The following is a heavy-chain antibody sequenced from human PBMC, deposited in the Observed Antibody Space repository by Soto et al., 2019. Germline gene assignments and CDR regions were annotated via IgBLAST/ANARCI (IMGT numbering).Heavy chain of an antibody. CDR1: GGSISSGDYY. CDR2: IYYSGSTYYN. D-gene: IGHD1-26*01. V-gene: IGHV4-31*03. CDR3: ARTPLL. Sequence: TLSLTCTVSGGSISSGDYYWSWIRQHPGKGLEWIGYIYYSGSTYYNYYNPSLKSRVTISVDTSKNQFSLKLSSVTAADTAVYYCARTPLLWGQGTLVTVS. J-gene: IGHJ4*02.